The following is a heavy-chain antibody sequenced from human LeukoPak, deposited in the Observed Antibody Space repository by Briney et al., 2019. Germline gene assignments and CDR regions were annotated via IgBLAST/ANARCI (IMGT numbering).Heavy chain of an antibody. CDR1: GGSISSYY. CDR2: IYYSGST. CDR3: ARQYYYDSSGPFDY. J-gene: IGHJ4*02. D-gene: IGHD3-22*01. Sequence: SETLSLTCTVSGGSISSYYWSWIRQPPGKGLEWIGYIYYSGSTNYNPSLKSRVTTSVDTSKNQFSLKLRSVTAADTAVYYCARQYYYDSSGPFDYWGQGTLVTVSS. V-gene: IGHV4-59*08.